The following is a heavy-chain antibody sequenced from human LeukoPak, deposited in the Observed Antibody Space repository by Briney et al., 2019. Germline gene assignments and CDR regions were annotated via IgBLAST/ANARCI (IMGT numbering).Heavy chain of an antibody. D-gene: IGHD6-19*01. CDR1: GFSISTSNW. CDR3: AKKAAVAGTFDY. Sequence: SDTLSLTCAVSGFSISTSNWWGWIRQRPGKGLEWIGYIYYTGGTYYNPSLKSRVTMSVDTSNNQFSLKLSSVTAVDTAVYYCAKKAAVAGTFDYWGQGTLVTVSS. CDR2: IYYTGGT. J-gene: IGHJ4*02. V-gene: IGHV4-28*01.